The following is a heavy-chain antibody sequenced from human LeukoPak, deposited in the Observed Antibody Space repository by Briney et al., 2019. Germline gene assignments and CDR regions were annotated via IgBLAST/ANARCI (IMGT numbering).Heavy chain of an antibody. Sequence: ASVKVSCKASGYTFTSYYMHWVRQAPGPGLEWMGIINPSGGSTSYAQKFQGRVTMTRDMSTSTVYLELSSMSCEDTAVYYCAREITYYYDSSGYEKTNWFDPWGQGTLVTVSS. V-gene: IGHV1-46*01. J-gene: IGHJ5*02. CDR1: GYTFTSYY. CDR2: INPSGGST. D-gene: IGHD3-22*01. CDR3: AREITYYYDSSGYEKTNWFDP.